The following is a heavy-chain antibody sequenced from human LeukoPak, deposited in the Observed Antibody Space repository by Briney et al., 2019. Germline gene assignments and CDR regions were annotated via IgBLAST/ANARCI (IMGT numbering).Heavy chain of an antibody. V-gene: IGHV3-23*01. CDR2: ISDSGIST. D-gene: IGHD3-10*01. CDR3: AKKSVVGTYGPTDY. Sequence: GGSLRLSCAASGFTFSSYAMRWVRQAPGKGLEWVSSISDSGISTYYADSVKGRFTISRDNSKNTLYLQMNSLRAEDTAVYYCAKKSVVGTYGPTDYWGQGTLVTVSS. J-gene: IGHJ4*02. CDR1: GFTFSSYA.